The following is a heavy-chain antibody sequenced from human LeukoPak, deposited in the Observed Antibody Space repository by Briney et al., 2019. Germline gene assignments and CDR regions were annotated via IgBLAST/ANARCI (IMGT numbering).Heavy chain of an antibody. CDR3: AKDLATVTTFGFDY. CDR2: ISWNSGSI. Sequence: GRSLRLSCAASGFTFDDYAMHWVRQAPGKGLEWVSGISWNSGSIGYADSVKGRFTISRDNAKNSLYLQMNSLRAEDTALYYCAKDLATVTTFGFDYWGRGTLVTVSS. D-gene: IGHD4-17*01. CDR1: GFTFDDYA. V-gene: IGHV3-9*01. J-gene: IGHJ4*02.